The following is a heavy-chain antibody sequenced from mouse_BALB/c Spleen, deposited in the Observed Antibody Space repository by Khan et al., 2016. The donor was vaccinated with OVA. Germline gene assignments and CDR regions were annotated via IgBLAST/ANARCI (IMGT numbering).Heavy chain of an antibody. CDR3: ARQEGYGNWVDY. CDR1: GYTFTEYI. J-gene: IGHJ2*01. D-gene: IGHD2-1*01. Sequence: QVQLQQSGAELVKPGASVKLSCKASGYTFTEYIIHWLKQRSGQGLEWIGWFYPGGTTIKYNEKFKDKATLTADKSSSTVYMELSRLTSEDSAVYFCARQEGYGNWVDYWGQRTTLTVPP. V-gene: IGHV1-62-2*01. CDR2: FYPGGTTI.